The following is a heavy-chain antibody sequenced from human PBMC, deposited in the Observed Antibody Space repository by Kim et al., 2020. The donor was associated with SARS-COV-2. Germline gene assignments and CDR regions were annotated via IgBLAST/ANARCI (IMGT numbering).Heavy chain of an antibody. CDR1: GFTFSSYD. CDR2: IDFAGDT. Sequence: GGSLRLSCAASGFTFSSYDMHWVRQATGKGLEWVSAIDFAGDTYYPGSVKGRFTISRENAKNSLFLHMNTLRAGDTAVYYCARGLYYYASGSAYQFDYWGQGTLVTVSS. D-gene: IGHD3-10*01. CDR3: ARGLYYYASGSAYQFDY. J-gene: IGHJ4*02. V-gene: IGHV3-13*01.